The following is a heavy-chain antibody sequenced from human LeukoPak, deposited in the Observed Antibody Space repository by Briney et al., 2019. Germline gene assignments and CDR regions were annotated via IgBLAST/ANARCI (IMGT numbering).Heavy chain of an antibody. CDR2: IKQDGSEK. V-gene: IGHV3-7*01. J-gene: IGHJ4*02. Sequence: GGSLRLSCAASGFTFSSYWMSWVRQAPGKGLEWVANIKQDGSEKYYVDSVKGRFTISRDNAKNSLYLQMNSLRAEDTAVYYCARDTIAYYYDSSGYGHDYWGQGTLVTVSS. CDR1: GFTFSSYW. D-gene: IGHD3-22*01. CDR3: ARDTIAYYYDSSGYGHDY.